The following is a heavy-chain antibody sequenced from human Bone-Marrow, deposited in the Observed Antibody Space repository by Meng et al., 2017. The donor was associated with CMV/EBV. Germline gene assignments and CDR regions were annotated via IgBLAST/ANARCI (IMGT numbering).Heavy chain of an antibody. CDR2: ISNSGST. D-gene: IGHD2-15*01. Sequence: ESLKISCAVSGASISSSSHYWAWIRQPPGRGLEWVACISNSGSTAYNPSLKSRVTISVDRPKNHFSLTLSSVTAADTAVYYCVRKETGTRMNYWGQGTLVTVSS. CDR1: GASISSSSHY. CDR3: VRKETGTRMNY. J-gene: IGHJ4*02. V-gene: IGHV4-39*07.